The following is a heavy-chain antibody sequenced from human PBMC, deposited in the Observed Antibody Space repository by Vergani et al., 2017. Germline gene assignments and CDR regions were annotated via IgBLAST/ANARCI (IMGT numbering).Heavy chain of an antibody. J-gene: IGHJ4*02. CDR1: GGTFSSYA. V-gene: IGHV1-69*01. Sequence: QVQLVQSGAEVKKPGSSVKVSCKASGGTFSSYAISWVRQAPGQGLEWMGGIIPIFGTANYAQKFQGRVTITAYETPSAAYMELSSLRSEDTAVYYCAREKEEGYSYGYGLDYWGQGTLVTVSS. D-gene: IGHD5-18*01. CDR2: IIPIFGTA. CDR3: AREKEEGYSYGYGLDY.